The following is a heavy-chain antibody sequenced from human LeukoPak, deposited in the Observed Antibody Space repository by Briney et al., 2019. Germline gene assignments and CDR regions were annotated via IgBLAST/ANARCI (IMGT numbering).Heavy chain of an antibody. CDR3: AKAIGGYSYGY. CDR2: ISGSGGST. V-gene: IGHV3-23*01. CDR1: EFTFSSYA. D-gene: IGHD5-18*01. Sequence: GGSLRLSCAASEFTFSSYAMSWVRQAPGKGLEWVSAISGSGGSTYYADSVKGRFTISRDNSKNTLYLQMNSLRAEDTALYYCAKAIGGYSYGYWGQGTLLTVSS. J-gene: IGHJ4*02.